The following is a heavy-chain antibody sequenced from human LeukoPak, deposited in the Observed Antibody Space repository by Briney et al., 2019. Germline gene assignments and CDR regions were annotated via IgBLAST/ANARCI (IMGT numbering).Heavy chain of an antibody. J-gene: IGHJ4*02. V-gene: IGHV4-4*07. CDR2: IYSSENN. Sequence: PSETLSLTCTVPGGSLSSYYWSWIRQPAGKGLEWIGHIYSSENNNYNPSLKRRATLSIDASKNQFALKLKSVTAADTAMYYCARIAHDSDTWTHWDYWGQGILVIVSS. D-gene: IGHD3-22*01. CDR1: GGSLSSYY. CDR3: ARIAHDSDTWTHWDY.